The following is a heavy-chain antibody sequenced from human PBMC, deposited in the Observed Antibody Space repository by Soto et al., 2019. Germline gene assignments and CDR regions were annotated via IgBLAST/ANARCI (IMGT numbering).Heavy chain of an antibody. Sequence: QMQLVQSGPEVKKPGTSVKVSCKASGFTFTSSAVQWVRQARGQRLEWIGWIVVGSGNTNYAQKFQERVTITRDMSTSTAYMELSSLRSEDTAVYYCAAGSGEVTAMVTYYYYYYGMDVWGQGTTVTVSS. J-gene: IGHJ6*02. CDR3: AAGSGEVTAMVTYYYYYYGMDV. V-gene: IGHV1-58*01. D-gene: IGHD5-18*01. CDR1: GFTFTSSA. CDR2: IVVGSGNT.